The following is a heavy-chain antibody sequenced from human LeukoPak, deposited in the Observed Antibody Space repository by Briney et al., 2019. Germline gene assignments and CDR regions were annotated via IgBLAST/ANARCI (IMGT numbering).Heavy chain of an antibody. CDR2: IRYDGSNK. J-gene: IGHJ5*02. CDR3: ARPLMYYYGSETYFWFDP. Sequence: AGGSLRLSCTASGFTFSSFDMHWVRQAPGKGLEWVAFIRYDGSNKYYADSVKGRFTISRDNAKNSLYLQMNSLRAEDTAVYYCARPLMYYYGSETYFWFDPWGQGTLVTVSS. D-gene: IGHD3-10*01. V-gene: IGHV3-30*02. CDR1: GFTFSSFD.